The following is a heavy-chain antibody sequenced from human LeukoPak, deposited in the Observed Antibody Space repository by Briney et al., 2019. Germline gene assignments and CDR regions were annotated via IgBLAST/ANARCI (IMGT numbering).Heavy chain of an antibody. J-gene: IGHJ6*03. V-gene: IGHV3-30*02. CDR2: IRYNGGNK. CDR3: AKEGRKFGVVIHYYYYMDV. Sequence: GGSLRLSCAASGFTFSTYGIHWVRQAPGKGLQLVAFIRYNGGNKYYADSVKGRFTISRDNSKHTLSLQMNSLSAEDTAVYYCAKEGRKFGVVIHYYYYMDVWGKGTTVTVSS. CDR1: GFTFSTYG. D-gene: IGHD3-3*01.